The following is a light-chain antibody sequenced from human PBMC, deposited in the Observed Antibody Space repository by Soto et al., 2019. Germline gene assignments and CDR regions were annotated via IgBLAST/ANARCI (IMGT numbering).Light chain of an antibody. V-gene: IGLV2-8*01. CDR2: EVT. CDR3: CSYAGSNNLKV. CDR1: SSDVGGYNY. Sequence: QSALTQPPSATGSPGQAVTISCTGTSSDVGGYNYVPWYQQHPGKAPKLMIYEVTKRPSGVPDRFSGSKSGNTASLTVSGLQAEDEADYYCCSYAGSNNLKVFGTGTKVTVL. J-gene: IGLJ1*01.